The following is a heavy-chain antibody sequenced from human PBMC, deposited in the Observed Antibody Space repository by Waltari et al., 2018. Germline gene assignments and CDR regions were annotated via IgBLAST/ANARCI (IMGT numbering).Heavy chain of an antibody. Sequence: QLQLQESGPGLVKPSETLSLTCTVSGGSISSSSYYWGWIRQPPGKGLEWIGSIYYSGSTYYNPSLKSRVTISVDTSKNQFSLKLSSVTAADTAVYYCARLRGSGRVALIDYWGQGTLVTVSS. D-gene: IGHD3-10*01. CDR1: GGSISSSSYY. CDR3: ARLRGSGRVALIDY. V-gene: IGHV4-39*01. CDR2: IYYSGST. J-gene: IGHJ4*02.